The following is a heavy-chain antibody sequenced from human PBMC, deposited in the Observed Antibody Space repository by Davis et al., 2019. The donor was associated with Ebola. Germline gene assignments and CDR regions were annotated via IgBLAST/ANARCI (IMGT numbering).Heavy chain of an antibody. D-gene: IGHD2-2*01. CDR3: ARQTYQLLWYWFDP. V-gene: IGHV4-39*01. Sequence: SETLSLTCTVSGGSISSYYWGWIRQPPGKGLEWIGSIYYSGSTYYNPSLKSRVTISVDTSKNQFSLKLSSVTAADTAVYYCARQTYQLLWYWFDPWGQGTLVTVSS. CDR1: GGSISSYY. J-gene: IGHJ5*02. CDR2: IYYSGST.